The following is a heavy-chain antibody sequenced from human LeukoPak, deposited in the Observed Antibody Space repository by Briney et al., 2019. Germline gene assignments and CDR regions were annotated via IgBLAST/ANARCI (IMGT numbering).Heavy chain of an antibody. Sequence: GGSLRLSCAVSGFTFSSYAMSWVRQAPGKGLEWVSGISGSGGSTYYADSVKGRFTISRDNSKNTLYLQMNSLRAEDTAVYYCAKDQPRRLVATILFDYWGQGTLVTVSS. J-gene: IGHJ4*02. V-gene: IGHV3-23*01. CDR1: GFTFSSYA. D-gene: IGHD5-12*01. CDR2: ISGSGGST. CDR3: AKDQPRRLVATILFDY.